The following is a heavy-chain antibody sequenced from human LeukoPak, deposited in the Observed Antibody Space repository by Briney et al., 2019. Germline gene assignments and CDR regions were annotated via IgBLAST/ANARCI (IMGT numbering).Heavy chain of an antibody. CDR3: ARGRDPY. CDR1: GGSFSDYY. CDR2: INRSGST. Sequence: NPSETLSLTCAVSGGSFSDYYWTWIRQPPGRGLEWIGEINRSGSTNYNPSLKSRVTISVDTSKSQFSLKLNSVTAADTAMYYCARGRDPYWGQGTLVTVSS. V-gene: IGHV4-34*01. D-gene: IGHD5-24*01. J-gene: IGHJ4*02.